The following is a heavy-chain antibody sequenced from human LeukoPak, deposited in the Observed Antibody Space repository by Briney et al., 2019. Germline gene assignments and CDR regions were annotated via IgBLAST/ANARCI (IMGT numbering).Heavy chain of an antibody. V-gene: IGHV3-74*03. Sequence: GGSLRLSCAASGFTFSGYWMHWVRHRPEKGLELVSRIDNDGHGILYADSVKGRFTTSRDNAKNTLYLQMNSLRFEDTAVYYCATGGGWVPSFGVVTHIDVWGKGTTVTVSS. CDR2: IDNDGHGI. CDR1: GFTFSGYW. CDR3: ATGGGWVPSFGVVTHIDV. J-gene: IGHJ6*03. D-gene: IGHD3-3*01.